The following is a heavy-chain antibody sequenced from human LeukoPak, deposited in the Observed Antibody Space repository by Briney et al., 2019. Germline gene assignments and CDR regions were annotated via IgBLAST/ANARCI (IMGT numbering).Heavy chain of an antibody. D-gene: IGHD4-17*01. Sequence: GSLRLSCAASGFTFRSYWMSWVRQAPGKGLEWVSVIYSGGSTYYADSVKGRFTISRDNSKNTLYLQMNSLRAEDTAVYYCARGGYGDYEGYFDYWGQGTLVTVSS. CDR3: ARGGYGDYEGYFDY. CDR1: GFTFRSYW. CDR2: IYSGGST. V-gene: IGHV3-53*01. J-gene: IGHJ4*02.